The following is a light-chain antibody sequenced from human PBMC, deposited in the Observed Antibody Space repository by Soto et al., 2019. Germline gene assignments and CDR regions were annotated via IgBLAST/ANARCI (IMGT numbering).Light chain of an antibody. CDR1: QSLSSSY. Sequence: EIVLTQSPGTLSLSPGERATLSCRASQSLSSSYLAWYQQKPGRAPRLLIYGASTRATGIPVRFSGSGSETDFTLTITRLEPEDFAVYYCQQYSSSRTFGQGAKVDIK. CDR3: QQYSSSRT. J-gene: IGKJ1*01. V-gene: IGKV3-20*01. CDR2: GAS.